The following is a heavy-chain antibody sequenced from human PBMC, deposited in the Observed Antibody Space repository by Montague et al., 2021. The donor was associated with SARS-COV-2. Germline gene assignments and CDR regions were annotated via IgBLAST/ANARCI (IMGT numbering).Heavy chain of an antibody. D-gene: IGHD3-9*01. CDR3: ARGQRFFDWPYDAFDI. Sequence: SETLSLTCAVYGESLTDFFWNWIRQTPEKGLEWIGEIRHNGGTHYNPSLKSRVTISVDTSKNQVSLKLSSVTAADTAVYYCARGQRFFDWPYDAFDIWAQGTMVIVSS. J-gene: IGHJ3*02. CDR1: GESLTDFF. CDR2: IRHNGGT. V-gene: IGHV4-34*01.